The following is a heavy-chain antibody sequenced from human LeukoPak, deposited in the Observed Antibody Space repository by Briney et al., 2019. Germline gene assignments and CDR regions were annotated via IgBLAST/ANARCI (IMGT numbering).Heavy chain of an antibody. V-gene: IGHV3-21*01. Sequence: PGGSLRLSCAASGFTFSSYTMNWVRQAPGKGLDWVSSITTSSNYIYYEDSVKGRFTISRDNAKNSLYLQMNSLRAEDTAVYYCARGQDYYDSSGYPVWGQGTTVTVSS. CDR1: GFTFSSYT. CDR3: ARGQDYYDSSGYPV. J-gene: IGHJ6*02. CDR2: ITTSSNYI. D-gene: IGHD3-22*01.